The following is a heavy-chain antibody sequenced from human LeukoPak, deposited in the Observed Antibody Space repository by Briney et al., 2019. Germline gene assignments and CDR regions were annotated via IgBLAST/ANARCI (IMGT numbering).Heavy chain of an antibody. Sequence: GGSLRLSCADSGFTFSSYWMSWVRQAPGKGLEWVANIKQDGSEKYYVDSVKGRFTISRDNAKNSLYLQMNSLRAEDTAVYYCASEVRLVPDYWGQGTLVTVSS. CDR2: IKQDGSEK. V-gene: IGHV3-7*01. D-gene: IGHD6-19*01. CDR3: ASEVRLVPDY. J-gene: IGHJ4*02. CDR1: GFTFSSYW.